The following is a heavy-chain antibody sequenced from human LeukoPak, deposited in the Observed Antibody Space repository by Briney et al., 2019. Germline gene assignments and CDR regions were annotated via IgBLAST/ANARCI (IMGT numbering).Heavy chain of an antibody. D-gene: IGHD6-19*01. V-gene: IGHV1-18*04. CDR1: GYTFIGYY. CDR3: AREGYSSGWLDAFDI. Sequence: ASVKVSCKASGYTFIGYYMHWVRQAPGQGLEWMGWISAYNGNTNYAQKLQGRVTMTTDTSTSTAYMELRSLRSDDTAVYYCAREGYSSGWLDAFDIWGQGTMVTVSS. CDR2: ISAYNGNT. J-gene: IGHJ3*02.